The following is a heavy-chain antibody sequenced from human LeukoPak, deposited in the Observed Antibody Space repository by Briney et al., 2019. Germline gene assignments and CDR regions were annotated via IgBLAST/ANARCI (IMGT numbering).Heavy chain of an antibody. Sequence: GGSLRLSRAASGFTFSNYGMSWVRQAPGKGLDWVSSLSGSGGSTYYADSVKGRFTTSRDNSKNTLYLEMNSLRAEDTALYYCAKSYGDYVSGAMDVWGQGTTVTVSS. CDR3: AKSYGDYVSGAMDV. CDR1: GFTFSNYG. D-gene: IGHD4-17*01. CDR2: LSGSGGST. V-gene: IGHV3-23*01. J-gene: IGHJ6*02.